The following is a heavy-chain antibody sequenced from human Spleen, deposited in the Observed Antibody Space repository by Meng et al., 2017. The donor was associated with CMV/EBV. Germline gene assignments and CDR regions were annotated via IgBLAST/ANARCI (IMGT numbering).Heavy chain of an antibody. CDR1: GFTFSDYY. D-gene: IGHD2/OR15-2a*01. J-gene: IGHJ4*02. V-gene: IGHV3-11*04. CDR3: ARNPHAYCNRTVCYPDF. CDR2: ISSRGLTI. Sequence: GESLKISCAASGFTFSDYYMNWFRQAPGKGLEWISYISSRGLTIYYADSVEGRFTISRDNAKSSLYLQMNSLTVEDTAVYYCARNPHAYCNRTVCYPDFWGQGTVVTVSS.